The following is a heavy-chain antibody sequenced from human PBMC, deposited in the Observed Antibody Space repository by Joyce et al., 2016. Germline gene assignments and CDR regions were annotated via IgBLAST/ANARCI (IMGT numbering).Heavy chain of an antibody. J-gene: IGHJ4*02. CDR2: LSSSSSYI. CDR1: GFTFSSYS. V-gene: IGHV3-21*01. CDR3: ARSSYTNGIFDY. Sequence: EVQLVESGGGLVKPGGSLRLSWAASGFTFSSYSMGWVRQAPGKGRGWVSSLSSSSSYIKYTDSVKGRFTISRDNAKNSLYLQMNSLRVEDTAVYYCARSSYTNGIFDYWGQGTLVTVSS. D-gene: IGHD2-8*01.